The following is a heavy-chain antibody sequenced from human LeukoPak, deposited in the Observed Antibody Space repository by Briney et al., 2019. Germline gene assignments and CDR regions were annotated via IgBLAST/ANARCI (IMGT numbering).Heavy chain of an antibody. CDR2: VYGSGST. Sequence: PSETLSLTCIVSGGSISGYYWSWTRQSAGRGLEYIRRVYGSGSTDYSPSVESRVTMSVDTSKNQFSLRLTSVTAADTAIYYCARDGAATFSDYRGQGTLVTVSS. D-gene: IGHD1-26*01. J-gene: IGHJ4*02. CDR1: GGSISGYY. V-gene: IGHV4-4*07. CDR3: ARDGAATFSDY.